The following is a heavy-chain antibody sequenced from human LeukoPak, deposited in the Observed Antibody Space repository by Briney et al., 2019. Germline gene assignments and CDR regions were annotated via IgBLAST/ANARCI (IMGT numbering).Heavy chain of an antibody. V-gene: IGHV1-8*01. CDR3: ARVPYCSSTSCPKYYYMDV. J-gene: IGHJ6*03. D-gene: IGHD2-2*01. CDR2: MNPNSGNT. Sequence: ASVKVSCKASGHTFTSYDINWVRQATGQGLEWMGWMNPNSGNTGYAQKFQGRVTMTRNTSISTAYMELSSLRSEDTAVYYCARVPYCSSTSCPKYYYMDVWGKGTTVTVSS. CDR1: GHTFTSYD.